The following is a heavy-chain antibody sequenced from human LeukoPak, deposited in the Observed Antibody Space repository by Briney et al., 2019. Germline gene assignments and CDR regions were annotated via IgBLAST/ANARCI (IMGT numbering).Heavy chain of an antibody. CDR1: GGTFSSYA. D-gene: IGHD2-15*01. CDR3: ATDQLGYCSGGSCYLDY. Sequence: ASVKVSCKASGGTFSSYAISWVRQAPGQGLEWMGGIIPIFGTANYAQKFQGRVTITADKSTSTAYMELSSLRSEDTAVYYCATDQLGYCSGGSCYLDYWGQGTLVTVSS. V-gene: IGHV1-69*06. J-gene: IGHJ4*02. CDR2: IIPIFGTA.